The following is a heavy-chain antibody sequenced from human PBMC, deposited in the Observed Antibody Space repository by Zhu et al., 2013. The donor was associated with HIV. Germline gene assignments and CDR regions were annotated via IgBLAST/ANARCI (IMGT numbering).Heavy chain of an antibody. CDR3: ASGLSYYMHYYGMDV. J-gene: IGHJ6*02. Sequence: QVQVCSLGLSEKPGASVKVSCKASGYTFTSYYMHWVRQAPGQGLEWMGIINPSGGSTNYAQKFQGRVTITADESTSTAYMELSSLRSEDTAVYYCASGLSYYMHYYGMDVWGQGTTVTVSS. D-gene: IGHD3-10*01. CDR2: INPSGGST. V-gene: IGHV1-46*01. CDR1: GYTFTSYY.